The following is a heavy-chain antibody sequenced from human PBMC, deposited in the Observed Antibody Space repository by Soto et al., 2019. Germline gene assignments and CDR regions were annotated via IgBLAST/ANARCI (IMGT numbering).Heavy chain of an antibody. J-gene: IGHJ6*03. CDR1: GFTVSSNY. V-gene: IGHV3-66*01. Sequence: EVQLVESGGGLVQPGGSLRLSCAASGFTVSSNYMSWVRQAPGKGLEWVSVIYSGGSTYYADSVKGRFTISRDNSKNTLYLQMNSLRAEDTAAYYCATVNYYYYYMDVWGKGTTVTVSS. D-gene: IGHD3-16*02. CDR2: IYSGGST. CDR3: ATVNYYYYYMDV.